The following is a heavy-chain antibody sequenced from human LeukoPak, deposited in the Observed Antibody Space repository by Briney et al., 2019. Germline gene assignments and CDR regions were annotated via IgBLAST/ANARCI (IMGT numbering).Heavy chain of an antibody. CDR2: ISHSGTT. D-gene: IGHD3-16*01. V-gene: IGHV4-38-2*02. CDR1: GYSITSGFS. CDR3: AREGAVPGIDP. J-gene: IGHJ5*02. Sequence: SETLSLTCAVSGYSITSGFSWGWIRQPPGKGLEWIGTISHSGTTDYKSTLASRLTISMDTSKNLFSLRLTSVTAADTAVYYCAREGAVPGIDPWGQGTLVTVSS.